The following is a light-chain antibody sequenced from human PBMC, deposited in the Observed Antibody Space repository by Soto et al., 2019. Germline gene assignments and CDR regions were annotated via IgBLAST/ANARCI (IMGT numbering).Light chain of an antibody. CDR2: QDS. Sequence: SYELPQPPSVSVSPGQTASITCSGDKLGDKYACWYQQKPGQSPVLVIYQDSKRPSGIPERFPGSNSGNTATLSISGTQAMDEADYYCQAWESSTVVFGGGTKLTVL. CDR1: KLGDKY. J-gene: IGLJ2*01. V-gene: IGLV3-1*01. CDR3: QAWESSTVV.